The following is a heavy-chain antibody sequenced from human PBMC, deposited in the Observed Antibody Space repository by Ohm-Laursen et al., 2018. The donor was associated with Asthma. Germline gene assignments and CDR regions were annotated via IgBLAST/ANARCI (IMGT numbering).Heavy chain of an antibody. V-gene: IGHV3-48*02. D-gene: IGHD6-6*01. CDR2: ISPSRSTK. J-gene: IGHJ6*02. CDR1: GFTFSTQS. Sequence: SLRLSCAASGFTFSTQSMNWVRQAPGKGLEWVAYISPSRSTKYYGGSVQGRFTISRDNARNSLYLQMSSLRDEDTAVYYCARAGCSYSSCPTYYYYYGMDVWGQGTTVTVAS. CDR3: ARAGCSYSSCPTYYYYYGMDV.